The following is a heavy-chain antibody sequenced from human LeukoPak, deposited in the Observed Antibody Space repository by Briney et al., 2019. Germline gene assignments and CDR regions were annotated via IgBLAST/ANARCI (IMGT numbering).Heavy chain of an antibody. V-gene: IGHV3-23*01. J-gene: IGHJ3*02. CDR3: ARDRSGSSSVDDAFDI. CDR2: ISGSGGST. Sequence: WGSLRLSCAASGFTFSSYGMSWVRQAPGKGLEWVSAISGSGGSTYYADSVKGRFTISRDNAKKSLFLEMNSLRVEDTAVYYCARDRSGSSSVDDAFDIWGQGIMVTVSS. D-gene: IGHD1-26*01. CDR1: GFTFSSYG.